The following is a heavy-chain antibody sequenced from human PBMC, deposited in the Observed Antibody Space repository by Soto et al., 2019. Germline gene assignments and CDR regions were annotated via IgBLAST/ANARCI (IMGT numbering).Heavy chain of an antibody. CDR3: ASSSWYLNYDAFDI. Sequence: QVQLQQWGAGLLKPSETLSLTCAVYGGSFSGYYWSWIRQPPGKGLEGIGEINHRGSTNYNPSLKSRVTISVDTSKNQFPLKRSSVTAADSAVYYCASSSWYLNYDAFDIWGQGTMVTVSS. V-gene: IGHV4-34*01. CDR2: INHRGST. CDR1: GGSFSGYY. D-gene: IGHD6-13*01. J-gene: IGHJ3*02.